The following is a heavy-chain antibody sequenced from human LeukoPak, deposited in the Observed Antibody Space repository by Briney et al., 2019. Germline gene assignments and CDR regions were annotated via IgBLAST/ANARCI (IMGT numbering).Heavy chain of an antibody. CDR3: ARDRGGYCSSTSCYGSFWFDP. Sequence: GASVKVSCKAFGYTFTGYYMHWVRQAPGQGLEWMGWINPNSGGTNYAQKFQGWVTMTRDTSISTAYMELSRLRSDDTAAYYCARDRGGYCSSTSCYGSFWFDPWGQGTLVTVSS. D-gene: IGHD2-2*01. J-gene: IGHJ5*02. CDR1: GYTFTGYY. V-gene: IGHV1-2*04. CDR2: INPNSGGT.